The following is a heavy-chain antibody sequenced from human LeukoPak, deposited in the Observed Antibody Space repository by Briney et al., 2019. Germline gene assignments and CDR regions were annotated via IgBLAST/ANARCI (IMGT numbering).Heavy chain of an antibody. D-gene: IGHD3-22*01. CDR2: ISAYNGNT. V-gene: IGHV1-18*01. Sequence: GASVKVSCKASGYTFTSYGISWVRQAPGQGLEWMGWISAYNGNTNYAQKLQGRVTMTTDTSTSTAYMELRSLRSDDTAVYYCARDRGYYDSSGYYYDAFDIWGQGTKVTVSS. CDR1: GYTFTSYG. CDR3: ARDRGYYDSSGYYYDAFDI. J-gene: IGHJ3*02.